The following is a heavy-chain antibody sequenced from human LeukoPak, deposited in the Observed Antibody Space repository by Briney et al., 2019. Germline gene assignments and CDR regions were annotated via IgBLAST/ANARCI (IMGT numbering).Heavy chain of an antibody. CDR3: ATGLVHDYSNGGDY. D-gene: IGHD4-11*01. CDR1: GYSLTELS. J-gene: IGHJ4*02. CDR2: LDPEDVEA. V-gene: IGHV1-24*01. Sequence: ASVTVSCKVSGYSLTELSIHWVRQAPGKGLEWMGGLDPEDVEAIYAQKFRGRVTMTEDTSTDTAYMELSSLRSEDTAVYYCATGLVHDYSNGGDYWGQGILVTVSS.